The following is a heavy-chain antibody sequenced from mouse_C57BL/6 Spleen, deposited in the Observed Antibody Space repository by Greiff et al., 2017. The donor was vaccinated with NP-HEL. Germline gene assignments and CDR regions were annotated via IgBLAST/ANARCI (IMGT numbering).Heavy chain of an antibody. CDR1: GYTFTSYW. J-gene: IGHJ4*01. Sequence: QVQLKQSGAELAKPGASVKLSCKASGYTFTSYWMHWVKQRPGQGLEWIGYINPSSGYTKYNQKFKDKATLTVDKSSSTAYMQLSSLTYEDSAVYYCARGGGNYVDAMDYWGQGTSVTVSS. CDR2: INPSSGYT. CDR3: ARGGGNYVDAMDY. D-gene: IGHD2-1*01. V-gene: IGHV1-7*01.